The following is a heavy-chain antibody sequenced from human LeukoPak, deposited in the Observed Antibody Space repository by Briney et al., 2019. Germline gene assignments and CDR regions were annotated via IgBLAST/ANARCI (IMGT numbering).Heavy chain of an antibody. Sequence: GASVKVSCKASGYTFTSYGISWVRQAPGQGLEWMGWISAYNGNTNYAQKLQGRVTMTTDTSTSTAYMELRSLRSDDTAVYYCALTYYYDSSGYYYDYWGQGTLVTASS. D-gene: IGHD3-22*01. V-gene: IGHV1-18*01. CDR3: ALTYYYDSSGYYYDY. J-gene: IGHJ4*02. CDR2: ISAYNGNT. CDR1: GYTFTSYG.